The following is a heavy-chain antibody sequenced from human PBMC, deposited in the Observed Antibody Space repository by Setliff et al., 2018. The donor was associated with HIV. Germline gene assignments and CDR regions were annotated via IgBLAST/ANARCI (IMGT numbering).Heavy chain of an antibody. Sequence: GASVKVSCKVSGYTFTTYAIHWVRQAPGQRLEWMGRINPSSGGTNYAPKFQGRVTMTRDKSISTAYMELSRLRSDDTAVYYCATWGGSPDGYFYYYMDVWGKGTTVTVSS. V-gene: IGHV1-2*06. J-gene: IGHJ6*03. CDR1: GYTFTTYA. D-gene: IGHD1-26*01. CDR2: INPSSGGT. CDR3: ATWGGSPDGYFYYYMDV.